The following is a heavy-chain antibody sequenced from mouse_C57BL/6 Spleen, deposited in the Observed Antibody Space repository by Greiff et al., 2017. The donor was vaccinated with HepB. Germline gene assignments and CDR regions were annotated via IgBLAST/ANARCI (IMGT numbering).Heavy chain of an antibody. Sequence: VQLKESGGGLVKPGGSLKLSCAASGFTFSDYGMHWVRQAPEKGLEWVAYISSGSSTIYYADTVKGRFTISRDNAKNTLFLQMTSLRSEDTAMYYCARGGITTAAMDYWGQGTSVTVSS. CDR3: ARGGITTAAMDY. CDR2: ISSGSSTI. V-gene: IGHV5-17*01. D-gene: IGHD1-1*01. CDR1: GFTFSDYG. J-gene: IGHJ4*01.